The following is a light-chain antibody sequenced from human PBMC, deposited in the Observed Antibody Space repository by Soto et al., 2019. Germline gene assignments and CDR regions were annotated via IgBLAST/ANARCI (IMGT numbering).Light chain of an antibody. CDR2: GNI. J-gene: IGLJ1*01. CDR3: QSYDSRLSGYV. Sequence: QSVLTQPPSVSGAPGQRGTISCTGSSSNIGAGSDVHWYQQLPGTAPKLHIFGNINRPSGVPDRFSGSKSGTSASLAITGLGAEDEADYYCQSYDSRLSGYVVGTGTKVTVL. V-gene: IGLV1-40*01. CDR1: SSNIGAGSD.